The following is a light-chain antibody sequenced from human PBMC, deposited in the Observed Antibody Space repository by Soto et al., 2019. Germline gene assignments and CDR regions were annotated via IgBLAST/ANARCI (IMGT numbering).Light chain of an antibody. J-gene: IGKJ2*01. CDR1: QSISSW. CDR2: KAS. CDR3: QQYNSYYT. Sequence: DIQMTQSPSTLSASVGDRVTITCRASQSISSWLAWYQQKPGKAPKLLIYKASSLEGGVPSRFSGSGSGTEFTLTISCLQPDDFATYYRQQYNSYYTFGQGTKLEIK. V-gene: IGKV1-5*03.